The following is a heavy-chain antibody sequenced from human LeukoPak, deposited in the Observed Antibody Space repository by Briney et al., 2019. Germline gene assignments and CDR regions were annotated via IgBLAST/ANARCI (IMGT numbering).Heavy chain of an antibody. CDR2: ISGDGNYI. V-gene: IGHV3-23*01. CDR1: GFTFSNYA. Sequence: GGSLRLSCAASGFTFSNYAMTWVRQAPGKGLEWVSAISGDGNYIFYGDSVKGRFTSSRDNSKSTLYLQMSNLRAEDTAVYYCAKNRATGMAFYDYWGQGTRVTVSS. J-gene: IGHJ4*02. CDR3: AKNRATGMAFYDY. D-gene: IGHD5-18*01.